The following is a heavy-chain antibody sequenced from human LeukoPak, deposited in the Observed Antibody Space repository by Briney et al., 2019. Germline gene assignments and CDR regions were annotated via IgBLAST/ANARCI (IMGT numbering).Heavy chain of an antibody. CDR1: GYTFTSYG. V-gene: IGHV1-18*01. D-gene: IGHD2-15*01. J-gene: IGHJ5*02. CDR3: ARDRRYCSGGSCYSGWFDP. CDR2: ISAYSGNT. Sequence: ASVKVSCKASGYTFTSYGISWVRQAPGQGLEWMGWISAYSGNTNYAQKLQGRVTMTTDTSTSTAYMELRSLRSDDTAVYYCARDRRYCSGGSCYSGWFDPWGQGTLVTVSS.